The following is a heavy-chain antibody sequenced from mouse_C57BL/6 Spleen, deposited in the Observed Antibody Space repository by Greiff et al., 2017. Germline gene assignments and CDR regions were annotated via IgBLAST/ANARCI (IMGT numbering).Heavy chain of an antibody. J-gene: IGHJ4*01. CDR1: GFTFSSYG. CDR2: ISSGGSYT. V-gene: IGHV5-6*01. Sequence: EVKVVESGGDLVKPGGSLKLSCAASGFTFSSYGMSWVRQTPDKRLEWVATISSGGSYTYYPDSVKGRFTISRDNAKNTLYLQMSSLKSEDTAMYYCARLYGNYALYYAMDYWGQGTSVTVSS. D-gene: IGHD2-1*01. CDR3: ARLYGNYALYYAMDY.